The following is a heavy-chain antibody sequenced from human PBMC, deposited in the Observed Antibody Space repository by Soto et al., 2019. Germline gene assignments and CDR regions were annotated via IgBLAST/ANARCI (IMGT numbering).Heavy chain of an antibody. D-gene: IGHD2-8*01. CDR1: GFTFTSYA. CDR3: VWYVTVCPSDGGAS. J-gene: IGHJ5*02. V-gene: IGHV1-18*01. Sequence: QVQLVQSGAEAKRPGASVKVSCKASGFTFTSYAFTWVRQAPGQGLEWMGWISAYNGNTKYARNFRGRVTMTTDRYTSTSCVEVESTTVYYCAVDRCVWYVTVCPSDGGASLGQATVV. CDR2: ISAYNGNT.